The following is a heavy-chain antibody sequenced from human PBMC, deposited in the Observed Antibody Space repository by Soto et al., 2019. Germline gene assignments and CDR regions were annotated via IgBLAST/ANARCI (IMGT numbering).Heavy chain of an antibody. V-gene: IGHV4-59*08. Sequence: XETLSLTCTVSGGSISSYYWSWIRQPPGKGLEWIGYIYYSGSTNYNPSLKSRVTISVDTSKNQFSLKLSSVTAADTAVYYCAAGILTGYTIDYWGQGTLVTVSS. CDR2: IYYSGST. CDR1: GGSISSYY. J-gene: IGHJ4*02. D-gene: IGHD3-9*01. CDR3: AAGILTGYTIDY.